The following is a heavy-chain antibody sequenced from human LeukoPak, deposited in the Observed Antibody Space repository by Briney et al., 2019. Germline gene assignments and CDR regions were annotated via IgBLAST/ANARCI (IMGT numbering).Heavy chain of an antibody. J-gene: IGHJ4*02. V-gene: IGHV1-69*04. CDR1: GGTFSSYA. Sequence: SVKVSCKASGGTFSSYAISWVRQAPGQGLEWMGRIIPILGIANYAQKFQGRVTITADKSTSTAYMELSSLRSEDTAVYYCATQRGSYLWGTDFDYWGQGTLVTVSS. CDR2: IIPILGIA. D-gene: IGHD3-16*01. CDR3: ATQRGSYLWGTDFDY.